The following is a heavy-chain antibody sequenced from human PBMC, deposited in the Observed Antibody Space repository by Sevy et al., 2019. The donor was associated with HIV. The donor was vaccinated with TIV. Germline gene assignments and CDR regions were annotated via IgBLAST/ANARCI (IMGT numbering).Heavy chain of an antibody. D-gene: IGHD3-16*01. Sequence: GGSLRLSCAASGFTFSSYSMNWVRQAPGKGLEWVSSISSSSSYIYYADSVKGRFTISRDNAKNSLYLQMNSLRAEDTAVYYCARGSVRGSYYDYGMDVWGQGTTVTVSS. V-gene: IGHV3-21*01. CDR1: GFTFSSYS. CDR2: ISSSSSYI. J-gene: IGHJ6*02. CDR3: ARGSVRGSYYDYGMDV.